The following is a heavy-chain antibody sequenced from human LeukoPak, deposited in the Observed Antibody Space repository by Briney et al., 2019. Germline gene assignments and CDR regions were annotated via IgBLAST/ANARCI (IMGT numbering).Heavy chain of an antibody. CDR1: GFTFNNYG. V-gene: IGHV3-33*01. D-gene: IGHD3-10*01. CDR3: ARDFGSESYCYFDY. CDR2: IWYDGSNK. J-gene: IGHJ4*02. Sequence: PGRSLRLSCAASGFTFNNYGMHWVRQAPGKGLEWVAVIWYDGSNKYYADSVKGRFTISRDNSKNTLYLQMNSLRAEDTAVYYCARDFGSESYCYFDYWGQGTLVTVSS.